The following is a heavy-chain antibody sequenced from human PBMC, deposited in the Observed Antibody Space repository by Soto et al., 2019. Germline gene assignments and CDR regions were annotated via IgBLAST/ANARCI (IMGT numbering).Heavy chain of an antibody. D-gene: IGHD6-13*01. Sequence: GESLKISCKGSGYSFTSYWIGWVRQMPGKGLEWMGIIYPGDSDTRYSPSFQGQVTISADKSISTAYLQWSSLKASDTAMYYCSRHRNSESSSWYYYYYGMEVWGQGTTVTVSS. CDR2: IYPGDSDT. CDR3: SRHRNSESSSWYYYYYGMEV. CDR1: GYSFTSYW. J-gene: IGHJ6*02. V-gene: IGHV5-51*01.